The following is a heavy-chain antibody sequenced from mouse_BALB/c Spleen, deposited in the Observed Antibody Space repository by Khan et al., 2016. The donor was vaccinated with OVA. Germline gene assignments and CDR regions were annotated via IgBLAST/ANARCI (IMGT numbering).Heavy chain of an antibody. J-gene: IGHJ4*01. V-gene: IGHV1S41*01. Sequence: DLVKPGASVKLSCKASGYTFTSYWINWIKQRPGQGLEWIGRIAPGSGSTYYNEMFKGKATLTVDTSSSTAYIQLSSLSSEDSAVYYGARENYYGSNCYAMDYWGQGTSVTVSS. CDR3: ARENYYGSNCYAMDY. CDR2: IAPGSGST. D-gene: IGHD1-1*01. CDR1: GYTFTSYW.